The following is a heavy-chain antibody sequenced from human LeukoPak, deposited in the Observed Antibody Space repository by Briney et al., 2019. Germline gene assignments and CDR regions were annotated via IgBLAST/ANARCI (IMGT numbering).Heavy chain of an antibody. V-gene: IGHV4-34*01. CDR2: INHSGST. D-gene: IGHD1-14*01. CDR3: ARGPRPGGIAPHKEYFQH. J-gene: IGHJ1*01. CDR1: GGSFSGYY. Sequence: SETLSLTCAVYGGSFSGYYWSWIRQPPGKGLEWIGEINHSGSTNYNPSLKSRVTISVDTSKNQFSLKLSSVTAADTAVYYCARGPRPGGIAPHKEYFQHWGQGTLVTVSS.